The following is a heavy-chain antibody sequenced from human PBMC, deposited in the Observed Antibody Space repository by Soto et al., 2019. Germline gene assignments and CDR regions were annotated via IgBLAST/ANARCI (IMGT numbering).Heavy chain of an antibody. CDR2: IYHSGST. CDR1: VGSISISNW. CDR3: AGYDYGDYRGLDWFDP. D-gene: IGHD4-17*01. Sequence: SETLSLTSAFSVGSISISNWWNWFRQPPGKGLEWIGEIYHSGSTNYNPSLKSRVTISVDKSKNQFSLKLSSVTAADTAVYYCAGYDYGDYRGLDWFDPWGQGTLVTGSS. V-gene: IGHV4-4*02. J-gene: IGHJ5*02.